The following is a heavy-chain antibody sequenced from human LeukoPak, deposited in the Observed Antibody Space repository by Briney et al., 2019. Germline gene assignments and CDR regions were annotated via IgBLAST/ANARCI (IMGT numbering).Heavy chain of an antibody. CDR1: GFTFSSYA. J-gene: IGHJ4*02. CDR2: ISYDGSNK. Sequence: PGGSLRLSCAASGFTFSSYAMHWVRQAPGKGLEWVAVISYDGSNKYYADSVKGRFTISRDNSKNTLYLQMNSLRAEDTAVYYCARDLGTHCSSTSCPRGAFDYWGQGTLVTVSS. D-gene: IGHD2-2*01. V-gene: IGHV3-30*04. CDR3: ARDLGTHCSSTSCPRGAFDY.